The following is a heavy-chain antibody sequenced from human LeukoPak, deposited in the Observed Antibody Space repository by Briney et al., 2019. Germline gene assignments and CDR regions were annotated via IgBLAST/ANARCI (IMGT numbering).Heavy chain of an antibody. J-gene: IGHJ4*02. CDR3: AKDVFTMVRGVLEY. D-gene: IGHD3-10*01. Sequence: GGSLRLSCAASGFTFSSYGMHWVRQAPGKGLEWVAFIRYDGSNKYYADSMKGRFTISRDNSKNTLYLQTNSLRAEDTALYYCAKDVFTMVRGVLEYWGQGTLVTVSS. CDR1: GFTFSSYG. V-gene: IGHV3-30*02. CDR2: IRYDGSNK.